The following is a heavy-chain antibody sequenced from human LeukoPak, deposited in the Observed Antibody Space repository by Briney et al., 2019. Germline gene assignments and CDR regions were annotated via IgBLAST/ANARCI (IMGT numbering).Heavy chain of an antibody. CDR1: GGSISSGGYS. V-gene: IGHV4-30-2*01. Sequence: PSQTLSLTCAVSGGSISSGGYSWSWIRQPPGKGLEWIGYIYHSGSTYYNPSLKSRVTISVDRSKNQFSLKLSSVTAADTAVYYWAQSRGPVLGYAFDIWGQGTMVTVSS. D-gene: IGHD3-16*01. J-gene: IGHJ3*02. CDR3: AQSRGPVLGYAFDI. CDR2: IYHSGST.